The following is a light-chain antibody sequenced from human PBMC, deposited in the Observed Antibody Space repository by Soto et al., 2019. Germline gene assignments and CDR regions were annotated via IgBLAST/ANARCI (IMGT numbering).Light chain of an antibody. CDR1: QTISSW. V-gene: IGKV1-5*01. J-gene: IGKJ1*01. CDR2: DAS. CDR3: QQYNTYPWT. Sequence: DIQMTQSPSTLSASVGDRVTITCRASQTISSWLAWHQQKSGRAPKLLIYDASSLEGGVPSRFSGSGSGTEFTLTISSLQADDFATYYCQQYNTYPWTFGQGTKVDNK.